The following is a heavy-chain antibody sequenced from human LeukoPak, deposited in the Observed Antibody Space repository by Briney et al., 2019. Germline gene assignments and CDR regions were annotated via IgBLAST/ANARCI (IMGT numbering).Heavy chain of an antibody. CDR1: GYTFSSYG. Sequence: ASVKVSCKASGYTFSSYGISWVRQAPGQGLEWMGWINPNSGGTNYAQKFQGRVTMTRDTSISTAYMELSRLRSDDTAVYYCAREEIFGVVIWGQGTLVTVSS. V-gene: IGHV1-2*02. D-gene: IGHD3-3*01. J-gene: IGHJ4*02. CDR3: AREEIFGVVI. CDR2: INPNSGGT.